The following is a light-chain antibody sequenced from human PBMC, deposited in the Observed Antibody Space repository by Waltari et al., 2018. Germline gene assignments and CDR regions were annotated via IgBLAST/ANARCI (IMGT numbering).Light chain of an antibody. CDR1: PSVLYSSNNKNY. V-gene: IGKV4-1*01. J-gene: IGKJ1*01. CDR3: QQYYSTPRT. Sequence: DIVMTQSPDSLAVSLGERATLNCKSSPSVLYSSNNKNYLAWYQQKPGQPPKLLIYWASTRESGVPDRFSGSGSGTDFTLTISSLQAEDVAVYYCQQYYSTPRTFGQGTKVEI. CDR2: WAS.